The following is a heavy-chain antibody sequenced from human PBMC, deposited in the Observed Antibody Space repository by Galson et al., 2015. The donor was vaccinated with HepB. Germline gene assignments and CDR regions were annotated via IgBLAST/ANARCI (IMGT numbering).Heavy chain of an antibody. CDR1: GGSISSYY. V-gene: IGHV4-59*01. D-gene: IGHD1-1*01. J-gene: IGHJ2*01. CDR3: ARGLMGTYWYFDL. Sequence: SETLSLTCTVSGGSISSYYWSWIRQPPGKGLEWIGYIYYSGSTNYNPSLKSRVTISVDTSKNQFSLKLSSVTAADTAVYYCARGLMGTYWYFDLWGRGTLVTVSS. CDR2: IYYSGST.